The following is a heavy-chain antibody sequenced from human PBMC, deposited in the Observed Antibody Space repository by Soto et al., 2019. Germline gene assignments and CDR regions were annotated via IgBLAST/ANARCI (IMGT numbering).Heavy chain of an antibody. CDR2: IPYDGSNK. J-gene: IGHJ4*02. Sequence: QVQRVESGGGVVQPGRSLRLSCAASGFTFSNNDMHWVRQPPGKGLEWVAAIPYDGSNKYYADSVKGRFTISRDNSKNTLYLQMNSLRAEDTAVYYCAKRVGGDGWAPGYWGQGTLVTVSS. V-gene: IGHV3-30*18. CDR3: AKRVGGDGWAPGY. D-gene: IGHD3-10*01. CDR1: GFTFSNND.